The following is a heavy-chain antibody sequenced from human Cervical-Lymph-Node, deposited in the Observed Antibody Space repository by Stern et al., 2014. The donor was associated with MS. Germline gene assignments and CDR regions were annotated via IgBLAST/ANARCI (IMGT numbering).Heavy chain of an antibody. J-gene: IGHJ6*02. CDR1: GFSLSNSG. CDR3: MGVGDAMHV. CDR2: MSFVGGNK. V-gene: IGHV3-30*03. Sequence: QVQLVESGGGVVQPGRSLTLSCAASGFSLSNSGMHWVRQAPGKGLECVAVMSFVGGNKKYGDSVKGRFSISRDMANNTLFLQMNSLRPEDTAVYYCMGVGDAMHVWGQGTTVIVSS.